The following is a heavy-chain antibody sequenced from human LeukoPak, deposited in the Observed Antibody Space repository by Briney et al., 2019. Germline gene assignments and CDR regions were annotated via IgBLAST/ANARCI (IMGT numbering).Heavy chain of an antibody. V-gene: IGHV3-30*02. Sequence: GGSLRLSCAASGFIFSSYGMHWVRKAPGKELEWVAFIRYDGSDKFYADSVKGRFSISRDNSKNTLYLQMSSLSADDTAVYYCAARPYCTTATCPKTNWFDPWGQGTLVTVSS. CDR3: AARPYCTTATCPKTNWFDP. J-gene: IGHJ5*02. CDR2: IRYDGSDK. D-gene: IGHD2-8*01. CDR1: GFIFSSYG.